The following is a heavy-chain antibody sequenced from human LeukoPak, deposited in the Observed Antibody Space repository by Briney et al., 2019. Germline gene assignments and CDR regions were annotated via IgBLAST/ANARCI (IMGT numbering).Heavy chain of an antibody. Sequence: PGGSLRLSCAASGFTFSSYNMHWVRQAPGKGLEWVAVISYDGSNKYHADSVKGRSTISRDNSKSTLYLQMNSLRPEDTAVYYCARGSNFDYWGQGTLVTVSS. D-gene: IGHD6-13*01. V-gene: IGHV3-30*03. CDR1: GFTFSSYN. CDR3: ARGSNFDY. J-gene: IGHJ4*02. CDR2: ISYDGSNK.